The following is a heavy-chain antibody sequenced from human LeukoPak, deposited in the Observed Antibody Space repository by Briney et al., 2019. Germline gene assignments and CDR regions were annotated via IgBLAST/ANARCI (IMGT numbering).Heavy chain of an antibody. CDR1: GYNFRNYG. Sequence: GASVTVSCKASGYNFRNYGIGWVRQAPRQGLEWMGWITAGNGNTNYAQKVQGRVTMTTDTSTSTAYMELRSLRSDDTAVYFCARGSARGYSYGYNAFDIWGQGTMVTVSS. D-gene: IGHD5-18*01. CDR3: ARGSARGYSYGYNAFDI. J-gene: IGHJ3*02. CDR2: ITAGNGNT. V-gene: IGHV1-18*01.